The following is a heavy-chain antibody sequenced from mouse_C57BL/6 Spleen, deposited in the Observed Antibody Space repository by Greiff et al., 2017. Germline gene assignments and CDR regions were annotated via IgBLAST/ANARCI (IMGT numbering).Heavy chain of an antibody. Sequence: QVQLQQSGAELVKPGASVKLSCKASGYTFTSYWMHWVKQRPGQGLEWIGMIHPNSGSTNYNEKFKSKATLTVDKSSSTAYMQLSSLTSEDSAVYYCARSHDGYFDYWGQGTTLTVSS. D-gene: IGHD2-3*01. CDR1: GYTFTSYW. CDR3: ARSHDGYFDY. V-gene: IGHV1-64*01. CDR2: IHPNSGST. J-gene: IGHJ2*01.